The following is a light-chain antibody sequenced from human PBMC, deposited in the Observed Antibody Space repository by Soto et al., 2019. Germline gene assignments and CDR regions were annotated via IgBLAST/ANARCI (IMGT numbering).Light chain of an antibody. Sequence: EIVMTQSPATLSVSPGERATLSCRASQSVSSNLAWYQQKPGQAPRLLISGASSRATGIPDRFSGSGSETDFTLTISRLEPDDFAVYHCQQYGDSPPTFGQGTKVDIK. CDR2: GAS. V-gene: IGKV3-20*01. J-gene: IGKJ1*01. CDR3: QQYGDSPPT. CDR1: QSVSSN.